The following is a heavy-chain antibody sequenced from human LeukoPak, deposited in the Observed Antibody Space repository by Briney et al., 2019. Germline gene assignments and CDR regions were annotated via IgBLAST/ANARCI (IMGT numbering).Heavy chain of an antibody. CDR1: EFTFSHYG. Sequence: GRSLRLSCVASEFTFSHYGMHWVRQAPGKGPEWVALVWFDGSNEYYADSVKGRFTISRDNSKNTVYLQMNSLRVENTAVHYCAKDRGTMLLFVDVWGKGTTVTVSS. D-gene: IGHD3-10*01. J-gene: IGHJ6*04. CDR2: VWFDGSNE. V-gene: IGHV3-33*06. CDR3: AKDRGTMLLFVDV.